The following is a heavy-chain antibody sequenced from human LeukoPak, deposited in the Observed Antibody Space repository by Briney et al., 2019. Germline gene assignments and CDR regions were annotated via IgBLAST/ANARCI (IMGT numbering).Heavy chain of an antibody. CDR3: AKDSDYYGSGSYPWFDP. J-gene: IGHJ5*02. CDR2: IYSGGST. V-gene: IGHV3-53*01. Sequence: GGSLRLSCAASGFTVSSNYMSWVRQAPGKGLEWVSVIYSGGSTYYADPVKGRFTISRDNSKNTLYLQMNSLRAEDTAVYYCAKDSDYYGSGSYPWFDPWGQGTLVTVSS. CDR1: GFTVSSNY. D-gene: IGHD3-10*01.